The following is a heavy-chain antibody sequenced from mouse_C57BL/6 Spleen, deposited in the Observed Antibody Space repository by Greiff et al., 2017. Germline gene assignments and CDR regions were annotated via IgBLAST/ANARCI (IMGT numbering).Heavy chain of an antibody. D-gene: IGHD1-1*01. J-gene: IGHJ3*01. V-gene: IGHV5-16*01. Sequence: EVKLEESEGGLVQPGSSMKLSCTASGFTFSDYYMAWVRQVPEKGLEWVANITYDGSSTSYLDSLKSRFIISRDNATNILYLQMSSLKSEDTATDYCASRYYGGAFAYWGQGTLVTVSA. CDR3: ASRYYGGAFAY. CDR1: GFTFSDYY. CDR2: ITYDGSST.